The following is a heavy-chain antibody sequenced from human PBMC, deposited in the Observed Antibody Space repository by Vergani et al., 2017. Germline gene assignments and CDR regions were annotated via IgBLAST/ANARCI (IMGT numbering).Heavy chain of an antibody. D-gene: IGHD3-3*01. CDR1: GYTFTGYY. CDR3: AGTRRYYDFWSGYYWFDP. CDR2: INPNSGGT. J-gene: IGHJ5*02. V-gene: IGHV1-2*02. Sequence: QVQLVQSGAEVKKPGASVKVSCKASGYTFTGYYMHWVRQAPGQGLEWMGWINPNSGGTNYAQKFQGRVNMTRDTSISTAYMELSRLRSDDTAVYYCAGTRRYYDFWSGYYWFDPWGQGTLVTVSS.